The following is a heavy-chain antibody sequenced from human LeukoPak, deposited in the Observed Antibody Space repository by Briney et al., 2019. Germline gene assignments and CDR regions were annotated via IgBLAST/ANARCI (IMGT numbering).Heavy chain of an antibody. D-gene: IGHD7-27*01. CDR1: GGPISSYY. V-gene: IGHV4-59*08. CDR3: ARRTGRYDY. J-gene: IGHJ4*02. CDR2: IYYSGST. Sequence: SETLSLTCTVSGGPISSYYWSWIRQPPGKGLEWIGYIYYSGSTNYNPSLKSRVTISVDTSKNQFSLKLSSVTAADTAVYYCARRTGRYDYWGQGTLVTVSS.